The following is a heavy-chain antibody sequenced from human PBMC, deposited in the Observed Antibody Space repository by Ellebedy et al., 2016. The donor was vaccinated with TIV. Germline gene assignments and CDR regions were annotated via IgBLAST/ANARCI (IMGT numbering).Heavy chain of an antibody. D-gene: IGHD2-21*02. CDR1: GGSFSGYY. CDR2: INHSGST. CDR3: ARSEGPCGGDCSFDY. V-gene: IGHV4-34*01. Sequence: MPGGSLRLSCAVYGGSFSGYYWSWIRQPPGKGLEWIGEINHSGSTNYNPSLKSRVTISVDTSKNQFSLKLSSVTAADTAVYYCARSEGPCGGDCSFDYWGQGTLVTVSS. J-gene: IGHJ4*02.